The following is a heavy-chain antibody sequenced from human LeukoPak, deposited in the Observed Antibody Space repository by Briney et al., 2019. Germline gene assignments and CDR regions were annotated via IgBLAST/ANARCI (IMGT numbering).Heavy chain of an antibody. V-gene: IGHV1-2*02. D-gene: IGHD3-10*02. CDR1: GGTFSSYA. Sequence: ASVKVSCKASGGTFSSYAISWVRQAPGQGLEWMGWINPNSGGTNYAQKFQGRVTMTRDTSISTAYMELSRLRSDDTAVYYCARAHVFRNWFDPWGQGTLVTVSS. CDR3: ARAHVFRNWFDP. CDR2: INPNSGGT. J-gene: IGHJ5*02.